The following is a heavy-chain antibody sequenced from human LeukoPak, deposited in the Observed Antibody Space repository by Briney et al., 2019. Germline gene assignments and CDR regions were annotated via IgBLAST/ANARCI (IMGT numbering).Heavy chain of an antibody. CDR2: VTSGSGST. Sequence: PGGSLRLSCAASGFSVSDYSISWIRQSPGKGLEWISYVTSGSGSTNYADSVKGRFTISRDNAKNSVALQLDGLRADDTAVYFCTRERRGSYYAFESWGQGTLVTASS. V-gene: IGHV3-11*05. CDR1: GFSVSDYS. CDR3: TRERRGSYYAFES. D-gene: IGHD3-16*01. J-gene: IGHJ4*02.